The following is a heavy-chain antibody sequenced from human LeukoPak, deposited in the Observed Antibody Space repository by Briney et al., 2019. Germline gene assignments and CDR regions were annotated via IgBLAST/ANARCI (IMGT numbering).Heavy chain of an antibody. CDR2: IYPGDSDT. Sequence: GESLKISCKGSGYRFTSYWIGWVRQMPGKGLEWMGIIYPGDSDTRYSPSFQGQVTISADKSINTAYLQWSSLKVSDTAIYYCARHLDAYCGGDCYAGWYFDLWGRGTLVTVSS. CDR1: GYRFTSYW. D-gene: IGHD2-21*02. V-gene: IGHV5-51*01. CDR3: ARHLDAYCGGDCYAGWYFDL. J-gene: IGHJ2*01.